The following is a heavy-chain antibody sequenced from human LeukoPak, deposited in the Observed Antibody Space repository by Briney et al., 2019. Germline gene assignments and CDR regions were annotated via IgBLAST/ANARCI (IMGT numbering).Heavy chain of an antibody. Sequence: PGGSLRLSCAASGFTFSTYWMSWVRQGPGKGLEWVSYISSSGSAIYYADSVKGRFTISRDNAKNSLYLQVNSLRAGDTAVYYCARDLYGAMRGYYYMDVWGKGTTVTVSS. CDR2: ISSSGSAI. D-gene: IGHD4-17*01. V-gene: IGHV3-48*04. CDR1: GFTFSTYW. J-gene: IGHJ6*03. CDR3: ARDLYGAMRGYYYMDV.